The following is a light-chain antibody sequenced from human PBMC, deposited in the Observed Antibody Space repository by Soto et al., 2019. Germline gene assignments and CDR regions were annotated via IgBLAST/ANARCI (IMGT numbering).Light chain of an antibody. CDR1: SNDVGGYNL. Sequence: QSALTQPASVSGSPGQSITISCTGTSNDVGGYNLVSWFQQHPGEAPKLMISEVNKRPSGVSNRFSGSKSANTASLTISGLQAEDEADYYCCSHVGGSSPQWVFGGGTKLTVL. V-gene: IGLV2-23*02. CDR2: EVN. J-gene: IGLJ3*02. CDR3: CSHVGGSSPQWV.